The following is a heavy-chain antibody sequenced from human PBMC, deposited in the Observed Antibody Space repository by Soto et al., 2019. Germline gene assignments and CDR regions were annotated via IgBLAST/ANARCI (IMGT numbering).Heavy chain of an antibody. CDR2: MNPNSGNT. V-gene: IGHV1-8*01. Sequence: QVQLVQSGAEVKKPGASVKVSCKASGYTFTSYDINWVRQATGQGLEWMGWMNPNSGNTGYAQKFQGRVTMTRNTSISTAYMELSSLRSEDTAVYYCARVCSISRSSPCDYWGQGTLVTVSS. CDR1: GYTFTSYD. J-gene: IGHJ4*02. CDR3: ARVCSISRSSPCDY. D-gene: IGHD6-6*01.